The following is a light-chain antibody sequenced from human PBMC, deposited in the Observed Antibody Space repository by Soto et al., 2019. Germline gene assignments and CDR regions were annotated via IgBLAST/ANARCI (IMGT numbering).Light chain of an antibody. CDR2: GAS. CDR3: QQYGSSPPMYT. CDR1: QSVSSSY. Sequence: EIVLTQSPGTLSLSPGERATLSCRASQSVSSSYLAWYQQKPGQAPRLLIYGASSRATGIPDRFSGSGSGTVFTLTINRLEPEDFAVYYCQQYGSSPPMYTFGQGTKLEIK. V-gene: IGKV3-20*01. J-gene: IGKJ2*01.